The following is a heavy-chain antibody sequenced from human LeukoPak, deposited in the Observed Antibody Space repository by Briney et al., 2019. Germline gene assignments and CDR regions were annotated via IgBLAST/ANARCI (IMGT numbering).Heavy chain of an antibody. CDR3: ARNTSGWYFDD. J-gene: IGHJ4*02. CDR2: IYHSGST. Sequence: SETLSLICAVPHYSIISDDYWVWIRQAPGKGLEWIGSIYHSGSTHYNPSLKSRVSLSVDTSKNQFSLKLNSVTVADTAIYYCARNTSGWYFDDWGQGTLVTVSS. CDR1: HYSIISDDY. D-gene: IGHD6-19*01. V-gene: IGHV4-38-2*01.